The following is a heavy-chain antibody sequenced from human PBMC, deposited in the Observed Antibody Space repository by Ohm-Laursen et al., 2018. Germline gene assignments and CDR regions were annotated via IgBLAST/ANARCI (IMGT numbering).Heavy chain of an antibody. CDR2: MNPNSHNT. CDR3: ARGRKSSGWRWFDP. D-gene: IGHD6-19*01. Sequence: GASVKVSCKASGYTFSSYDIIWVRQASGQGPEWMGWMNPNSHNTGYARKFRGRVSMTSDSSISTAYMELYSLTSEDTAVYYCARGRKSSGWRWFDPWGQGTLVTVSS. J-gene: IGHJ5*02. CDR1: GYTFSSYD. V-gene: IGHV1-8*01.